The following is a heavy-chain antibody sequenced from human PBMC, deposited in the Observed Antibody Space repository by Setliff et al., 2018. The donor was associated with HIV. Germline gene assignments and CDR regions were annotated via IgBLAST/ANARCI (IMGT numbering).Heavy chain of an antibody. CDR1: GGSTSSSSYY. J-gene: IGHJ4*02. D-gene: IGHD6-19*01. Sequence: PSETLSLTCSVSGGSTSSSSYYWAWVRQPPGKGPEWIGSVYYSGSTHYNPSLKSRVTISVDTSKNQFSLKLSSVTAADTAVYYCARGGSGWSFFYWGQGTLVTVSS. CDR2: VYYSGST. CDR3: ARGGSGWSFFY. V-gene: IGHV4-39*07.